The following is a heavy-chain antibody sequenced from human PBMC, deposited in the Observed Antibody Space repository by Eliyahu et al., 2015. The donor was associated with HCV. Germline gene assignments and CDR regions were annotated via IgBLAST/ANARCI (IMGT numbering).Heavy chain of an antibody. V-gene: IGHV3-23*01. Sequence: TISRDNSKNTLYLQMNSLRAEDTAVYYCAKCPNSRDGYNLAGWFDPWGQGTLVTVSS. CDR3: AKCPNSRDGYNLAGWFDP. J-gene: IGHJ5*02. D-gene: IGHD5-24*01.